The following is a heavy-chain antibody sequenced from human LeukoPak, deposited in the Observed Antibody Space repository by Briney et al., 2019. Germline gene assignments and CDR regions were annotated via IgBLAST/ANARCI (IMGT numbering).Heavy chain of an antibody. J-gene: IGHJ4*02. V-gene: IGHV3-43*02. D-gene: IGHD3-10*01. CDR1: GFTFDDYA. CDR3: ARDRQF. Sequence: GGSLRLSCAPSGFTFDDYAMHWVRPAPEEGRECVSLNSRVVGTSYYADSVKGGFTISRDNNKNSLYLQMNRLRTEDTAVYYCARDRQFGGQGTLVTVSS. CDR2: NSRVVGTS.